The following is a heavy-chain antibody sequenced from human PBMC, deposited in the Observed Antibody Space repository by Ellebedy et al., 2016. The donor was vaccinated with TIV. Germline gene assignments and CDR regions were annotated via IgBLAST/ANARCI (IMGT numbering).Heavy chain of an antibody. J-gene: IGHJ4*02. V-gene: IGHV3-23*01. CDR3: VRGSNGWSGLDY. CDR1: GFNLNSYA. CDR2: ITESGGNT. Sequence: GESLKISCAGSGFNLNSYAMSCVRQAPGKGLEWVSSITESGGNTYYADSVKGRFTISRDNSKDTLYLQMNSLRAEDTAVNYCVRGSNGWSGLDYWGQGILVAVSS. D-gene: IGHD6-19*01.